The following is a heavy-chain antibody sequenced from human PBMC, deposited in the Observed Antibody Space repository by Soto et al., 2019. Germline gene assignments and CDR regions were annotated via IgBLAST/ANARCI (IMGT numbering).Heavy chain of an antibody. J-gene: IGHJ6*03. CDR3: ARRIRIVIAPAAMDV. Sequence: EVQVLESGGGLVQPGGSLRLSCAASGLTFSNYAMSWVRQAPGKGLEWVSSISGGGGSTYHADSVKGRFTISRDNSKNTLYLEMNSLRAEDTAVYYCARRIRIVIAPAAMDVWGKGTTVTVSS. V-gene: IGHV3-23*01. D-gene: IGHD2-2*01. CDR1: GLTFSNYA. CDR2: ISGGGGST.